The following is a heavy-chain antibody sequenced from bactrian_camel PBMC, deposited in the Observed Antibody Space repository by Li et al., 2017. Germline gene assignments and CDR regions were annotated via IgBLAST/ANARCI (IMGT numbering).Heavy chain of an antibody. V-gene: IGHV3S53*01. J-gene: IGHJ4*01. D-gene: IGHD7*01. CDR2: ISDEGVT. CDR1: GDVASSCG. Sequence: HVQLVESGGGSVQAGGSLKLSCVFMGDVASSCGVAWYRRGPGERELVAGISDEGVTLYAESVKGRFTISQTETRNTIYLHMNNLQISDTDVYTCMVGWGTYCGGYRPELASYWGRGTQVTVS. CDR3: MVGWGTYCGGYRPELASY.